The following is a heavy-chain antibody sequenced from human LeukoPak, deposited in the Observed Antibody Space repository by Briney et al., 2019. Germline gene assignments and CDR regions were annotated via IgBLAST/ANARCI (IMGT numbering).Heavy chain of an antibody. Sequence: GASVKVSCKASGYTFTSYYMHWVRQAPGQGLEWMGIISPSGGSTSYAQKFQGRVTMTRDTSTSTVYMELSSLRSEDTAVYYCARAARSGSYFNWFDPWGQGTLVTVSS. V-gene: IGHV1-46*01. CDR1: GYTFTSYY. J-gene: IGHJ5*02. CDR3: ARAARSGSYFNWFDP. D-gene: IGHD3-10*01. CDR2: ISPSGGST.